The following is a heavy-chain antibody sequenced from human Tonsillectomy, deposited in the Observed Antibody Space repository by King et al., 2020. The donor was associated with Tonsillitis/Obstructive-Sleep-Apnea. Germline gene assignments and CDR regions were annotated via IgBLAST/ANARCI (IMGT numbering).Heavy chain of an antibody. J-gene: IGHJ6*03. CDR2: INHSGST. CDR1: GGSFSAYY. V-gene: IGHV4-34*01. CDR3: ARSELVVVPAAGNYNYYMDV. D-gene: IGHD2-2*01. Sequence: QVQLQQWGAGLLKPSETLSLTCAVYGGSFSAYYWSWIRQPPGKGLEWIGEINHSGSTNYNPSLKSRVTISVDTSKNQFSLKLSSVTAADTAVYYCARSELVVVPAAGNYNYYMDVWGKGTTVTVSS.